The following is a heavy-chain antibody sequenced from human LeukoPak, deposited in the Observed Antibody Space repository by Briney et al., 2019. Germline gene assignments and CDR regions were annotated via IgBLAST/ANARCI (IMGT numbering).Heavy chain of an antibody. CDR2: ISGSGGST. D-gene: IGHD3-3*01. V-gene: IGHV3-23*01. CDR1: GVTFSSYA. Sequence: GGSLRLSCAASGVTFSSYAMSWVRQAPGKGLEWVSAISGSGGSTYYADSVKGRFTISRDNSKNTLYLQMNSLRAEDTAVYYCAKWLRFLEYFDYWGQGTLVTVSS. CDR3: AKWLRFLEYFDY. J-gene: IGHJ4*02.